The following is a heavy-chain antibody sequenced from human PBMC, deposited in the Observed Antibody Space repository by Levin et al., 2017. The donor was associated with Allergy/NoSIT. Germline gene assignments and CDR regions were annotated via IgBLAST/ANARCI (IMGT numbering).Heavy chain of an antibody. D-gene: IGHD6-19*01. CDR1: GGSFSGYY. J-gene: IGHJ4*02. CDR3: ARGSEAVAGNFDY. V-gene: IGHV4-34*01. CDR2: INHSGST. Sequence: SETLSLTCAVYGGSFSGYYWSWIRQPPGKGLEWIGEINHSGSTNYNPSLKSRVTISVDTSKNQFSLKLSSVTAADTAVYYCARGSEAVAGNFDYWGQGTLVTVSS.